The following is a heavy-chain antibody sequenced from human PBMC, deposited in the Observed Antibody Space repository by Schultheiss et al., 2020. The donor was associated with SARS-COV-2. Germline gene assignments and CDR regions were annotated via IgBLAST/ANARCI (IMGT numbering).Heavy chain of an antibody. CDR3: ARSYDFWSGYGFDY. V-gene: IGHV4-59*01. CDR1: GGSFSGSY. Sequence: SQTLSLTCAVYGGSFSGSYWSWIRQPPGKGLEWIGYIYYSGSTNYNPSLKSRVTISVDTSKNQFSLKLSSVTAADTAVYYCARSYDFWSGYGFDYWGQGTLVTVSS. D-gene: IGHD3-3*01. CDR2: IYYSGST. J-gene: IGHJ4*02.